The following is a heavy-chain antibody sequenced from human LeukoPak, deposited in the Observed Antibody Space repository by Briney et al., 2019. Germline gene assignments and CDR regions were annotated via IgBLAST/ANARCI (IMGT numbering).Heavy chain of an antibody. CDR1: GFTFSNYA. Sequence: GGSLRLSCVASGFTFSNYAMSWVRQAPGEGLEWVSALSGSGGVTYYADSVEGRFTISRDNAKNSLYLQMYSLRDEDTAVYYCARDGISGSIAWGQGTLVTVSS. J-gene: IGHJ5*02. CDR3: ARDGISGSIA. CDR2: LSGSGGVT. D-gene: IGHD1-26*01. V-gene: IGHV3-23*01.